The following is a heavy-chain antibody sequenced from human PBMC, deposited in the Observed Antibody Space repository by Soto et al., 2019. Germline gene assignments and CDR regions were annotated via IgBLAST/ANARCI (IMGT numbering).Heavy chain of an antibody. J-gene: IGHJ4*02. CDR1: GDSISSDKW. Sequence: QVQLQESGPGLVKPSGTLSLTCAVSGDSISSDKWWSWVRQPPGKGLEWIGEIHHSGNSNYNPSLKSRVIISVDKSKNQCSRTLSSVTDADTAVYYCARGERQQQRDYWGQGTLVTVSS. CDR3: ARGERQQQRDY. CDR2: IHHSGNS. V-gene: IGHV4-4*02. D-gene: IGHD6-13*01.